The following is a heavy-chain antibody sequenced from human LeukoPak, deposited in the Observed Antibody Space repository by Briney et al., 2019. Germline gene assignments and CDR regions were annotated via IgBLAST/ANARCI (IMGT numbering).Heavy chain of an antibody. CDR3: ASTTETRNDFWSGYYIDY. D-gene: IGHD3-3*01. Sequence: SETLSLTCAVYGGSFSGYYWSWIRQPPGKGLEWIGEINHSGSTNHNPSLKSRVTISVDTSKNQFSLKLSSVTAADTAVYYCASTTETRNDFWSGYYIDYWGQGTLVTVSS. J-gene: IGHJ4*02. V-gene: IGHV4-34*01. CDR1: GGSFSGYY. CDR2: INHSGST.